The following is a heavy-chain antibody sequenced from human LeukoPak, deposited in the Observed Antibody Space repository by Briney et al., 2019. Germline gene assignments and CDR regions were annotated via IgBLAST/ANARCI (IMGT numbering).Heavy chain of an antibody. CDR3: ARAYYDYVWGSYPQDH. J-gene: IGHJ4*02. Sequence: SETLSLTCTVSGGSISGQYWSWIRQPPGKGLEWIGEINHSGSTNYNPSLKSRVTISVDTSKNQFSLKLSSVTAADTAVYYCARAYYDYVWGSYPQDHWGQGTLVTVSS. V-gene: IGHV4-34*01. CDR1: GGSISGQY. D-gene: IGHD3-16*02. CDR2: INHSGST.